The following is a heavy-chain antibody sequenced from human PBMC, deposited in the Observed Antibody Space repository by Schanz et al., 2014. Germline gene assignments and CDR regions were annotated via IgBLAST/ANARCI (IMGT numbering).Heavy chain of an antibody. Sequence: QVQLQESGPGLVKPSGTLSLTCAVSSGSISSSDWWSWVRQPPGKGLEWIGEIYHSGSTNYNPSLKSRVTISVDKPKKQFSLKVTSMTAADTAVYYCAKQIHYDILTVTRNWGQGTLVTVSS. CDR1: SGSISSSDW. CDR3: AKQIHYDILTVTRN. D-gene: IGHD3-9*01. V-gene: IGHV4-4*02. CDR2: IYHSGST. J-gene: IGHJ4*02.